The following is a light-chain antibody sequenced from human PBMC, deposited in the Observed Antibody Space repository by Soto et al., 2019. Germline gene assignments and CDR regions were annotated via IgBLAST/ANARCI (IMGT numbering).Light chain of an antibody. CDR3: ETWDSNIHWV. CDR1: SGQSSYI. J-gene: IGLJ3*02. CDR2: LEGSGSY. V-gene: IGLV4-60*02. Sequence: QSVLTQSSSASASLGSSVNLTCTLSSGQSSYIIAWHQQQPGKAPRYLMKLEGSGSYNKGSGVPDRFSGSSSGADRYLIISNLQFEDEADYYCETWDSNIHWVFGGGTKLTVL.